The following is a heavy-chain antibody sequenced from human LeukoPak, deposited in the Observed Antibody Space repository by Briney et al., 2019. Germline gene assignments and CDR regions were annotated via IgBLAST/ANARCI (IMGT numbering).Heavy chain of an antibody. CDR3: ARGHPKTYYDTSTGVSDFDY. CDR1: GYTFTSSD. Sequence: ASVKVSYKASGYTFTSSDIIWVRQATGQGLEWMGWMNPNRGNTGYEQKFQGRVTMTRNTSISTAYMELSSLRSEDTAVYYCARGHPKTYYDTSTGVSDFDYRGQGTLVNVSS. J-gene: IGHJ4*02. V-gene: IGHV1-8*01. CDR2: MNPNRGNT. D-gene: IGHD3-9*01.